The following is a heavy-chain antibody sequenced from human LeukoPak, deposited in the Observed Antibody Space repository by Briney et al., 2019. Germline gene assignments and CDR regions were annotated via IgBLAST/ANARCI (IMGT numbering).Heavy chain of an antibody. D-gene: IGHD5-24*01. CDR3: ARLRRDGYNYDETYYFDY. CDR1: GGSFSGYY. CDR2: INPSGST. J-gene: IGHJ4*02. V-gene: IGHV4-34*01. Sequence: SETLSLTCAVYGGSFSGYYWSWSRQPPGKGLKWIGEINPSGSTNYNPSLKSRVTISVDTSKNQFSLKLSSVTAADTAVYYCARLRRDGYNYDETYYFDYWGQGTLVTVSS.